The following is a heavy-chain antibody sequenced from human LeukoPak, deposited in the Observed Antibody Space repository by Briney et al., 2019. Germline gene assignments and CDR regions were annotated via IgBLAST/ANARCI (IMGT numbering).Heavy chain of an antibody. V-gene: IGHV4-34*01. CDR1: GGSLSGYY. CDR3: AREGNYYGSGPRPYDWFDP. D-gene: IGHD3-10*01. Sequence: PSETLSPTCAVYGGSLSGYYWTWIRQPPGKGLEWIGEINHSGSTNYNPSLKSRVTISVDTSKNQFSLKLSSVTAADTAVYYCAREGNYYGSGPRPYDWFDPWGQGTLVTVSS. CDR2: INHSGST. J-gene: IGHJ5*02.